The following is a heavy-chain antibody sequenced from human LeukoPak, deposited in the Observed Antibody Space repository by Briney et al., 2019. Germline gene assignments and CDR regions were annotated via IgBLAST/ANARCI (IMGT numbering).Heavy chain of an antibody. J-gene: IGHJ4*02. V-gene: IGHV3-74*01. CDR1: GFTSSSYW. CDR3: VPYGSGIIFAY. D-gene: IGHD3-10*01. CDR2: INTDGSSA. Sequence: PGGSLRLSSAASGFTSSSYWTHWVRQAPGKGLVWVSRINTDGSSASSTASVTGRFTISRDNANNTLFLQMDSLRAEDTDVYYWVPYGSGIIFAYWGQGTLVTVSS.